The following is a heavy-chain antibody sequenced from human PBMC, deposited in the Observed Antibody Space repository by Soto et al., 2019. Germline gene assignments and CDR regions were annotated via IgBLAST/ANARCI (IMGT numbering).Heavy chain of an antibody. CDR3: GRSDRRY. V-gene: IGHV4-30-2*01. CDR1: GGSISSGGYS. Sequence: SETLSLTCAVSGGSISSGGYSWSWIRQPPGKGLEWIGYIYHSGSTYYNPSLKSRVTISVDRSKNQFSLKLSSVTAADTSVCYGGRSDRRYWGQGTLVTVSS. CDR2: IYHSGST. J-gene: IGHJ4*02.